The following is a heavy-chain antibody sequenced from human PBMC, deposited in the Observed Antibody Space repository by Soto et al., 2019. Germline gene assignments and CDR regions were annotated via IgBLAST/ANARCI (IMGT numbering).Heavy chain of an antibody. CDR3: TGGGR. J-gene: IGHJ4*02. CDR2: IKPDGSDK. Sequence: GGSLRLSCAASGSTFSGYWINWIRQAPGKGLEWVANIKPDGSDKYYVDSVKGRFAISRDNAKNSVYLQMNSVRAEDTAVYYCTGGGRWGQGT. CDR1: GSTFSGYW. V-gene: IGHV3-7*04.